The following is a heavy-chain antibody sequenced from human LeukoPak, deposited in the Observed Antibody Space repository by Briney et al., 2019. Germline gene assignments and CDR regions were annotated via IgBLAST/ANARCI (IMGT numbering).Heavy chain of an antibody. D-gene: IGHD3-22*01. J-gene: IGHJ4*02. V-gene: IGHV3-30*02. Sequence: GGSLRLSCAGSGFSFSSYGMHWVRQAPGKGLEWMAFIRSDGSNKYYADSVKGRFTISRDNSKNTLYLQMNSLRAEDTAVYYCAKSGDGYYDSSGDQDYFDYWGQGTLVTVSS. CDR3: AKSGDGYYDSSGDQDYFDY. CDR2: IRSDGSNK. CDR1: GFSFSSYG.